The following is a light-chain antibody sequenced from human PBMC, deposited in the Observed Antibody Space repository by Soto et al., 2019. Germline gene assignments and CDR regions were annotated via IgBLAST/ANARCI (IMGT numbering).Light chain of an antibody. CDR3: QQYNNWTST. Sequence: EIVMTQSPATLSVSPGERATLSCRASQSVSSNLAWYQQKPGQAPRLLIYGASTRATGISARFSGSRSGTDFTLTISSLQTEDFAVDDCQQYNNWTSTFGQGTRLEIK. CDR2: GAS. J-gene: IGKJ5*01. V-gene: IGKV3-15*01. CDR1: QSVSSN.